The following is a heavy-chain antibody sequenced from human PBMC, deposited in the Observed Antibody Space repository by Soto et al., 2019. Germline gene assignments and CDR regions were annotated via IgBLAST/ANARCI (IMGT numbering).Heavy chain of an antibody. CDR2: ISGSGGST. V-gene: IGHV3-23*01. CDR3: AKDRLRGIPGYSSSWRPSVGYNWFDP. D-gene: IGHD6-13*01. CDR1: GFTFSSYA. Sequence: HPGGSLRLSCAASGFTFSSYAMSWVRQAPGKGLEWVSAISGSGGSTYYADSVKGRFTIPRDNSKNTLYLQMNSLRAEDTAVYYCAKDRLRGIPGYSSSWRPSVGYNWFDPWGQGALVTVSS. J-gene: IGHJ5*02.